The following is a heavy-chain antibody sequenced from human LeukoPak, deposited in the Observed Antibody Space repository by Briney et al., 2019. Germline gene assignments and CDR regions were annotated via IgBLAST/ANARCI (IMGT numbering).Heavy chain of an antibody. CDR2: ISVYNGNT. V-gene: IGHV1-18*01. Sequence: ASVKVSCKASGYSFTSYGISWVRQAPGQGLEWMGWISVYNGNTNYAQKLQGRVTTTTDTSTNTAYMELRSLRSDDTAVYYCARDLRGYCSGGSCLELDYWGQGTLVTVSS. J-gene: IGHJ4*02. D-gene: IGHD2-15*01. CDR3: ARDLRGYCSGGSCLELDY. CDR1: GYSFTSYG.